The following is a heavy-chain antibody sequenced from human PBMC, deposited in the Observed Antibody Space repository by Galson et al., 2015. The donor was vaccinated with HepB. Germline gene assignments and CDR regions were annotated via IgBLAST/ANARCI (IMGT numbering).Heavy chain of an antibody. V-gene: IGHV3-15*01. Sequence: SLRLSCAASGFTFSNAWMSWVRQAPGKGLEWVGRIKSKTDGGTTDYAAPVKGRFTISRDDSKNTLYLQMNSLKTEDTAVYYCTTYYDFWSGYYTGYYYMDVWGKGTTVTVSS. CDR3: TTYYDFWSGYYTGYYYMDV. D-gene: IGHD3-3*01. CDR2: IKSKTDGGTT. J-gene: IGHJ6*03. CDR1: GFTFSNAW.